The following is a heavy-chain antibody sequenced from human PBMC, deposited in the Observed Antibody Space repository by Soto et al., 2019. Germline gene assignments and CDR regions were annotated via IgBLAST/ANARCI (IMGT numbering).Heavy chain of an antibody. Sequence: QVQLVQSGAEVKKPGSSVKVSCKASGGTFRSYSISWVRQAPGQGLEWMGGIIPIFDITNYAQKFHGRVNITADESTSTAYMELSSLGSDDTAVYYCARPDEGGYSSNHHYYYALDVWGQGTTVTV. J-gene: IGHJ6*02. CDR3: ARPDEGGYSSNHHYYYALDV. CDR2: IIPIFDIT. D-gene: IGHD3-22*01. V-gene: IGHV1-69*01. CDR1: GGTFRSYS.